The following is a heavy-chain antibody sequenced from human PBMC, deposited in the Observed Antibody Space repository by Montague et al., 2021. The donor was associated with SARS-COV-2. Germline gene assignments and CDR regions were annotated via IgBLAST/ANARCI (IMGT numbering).Heavy chain of an antibody. J-gene: IGHJ2*01. V-gene: IGHV4-4*07. CDR3: ARAIWHLDV. Sequence: SETLSLTCSVSGDSISRYYSSWIRQSYGKGLEWIGRIYTGGYVNXNPALQSRVSMSVDTSKSQVSLNVTSVTAADTAVYYCARAIWHLDVWGRGILVTVSS. CDR1: GDSISRYY. CDR2: IYTGGYV.